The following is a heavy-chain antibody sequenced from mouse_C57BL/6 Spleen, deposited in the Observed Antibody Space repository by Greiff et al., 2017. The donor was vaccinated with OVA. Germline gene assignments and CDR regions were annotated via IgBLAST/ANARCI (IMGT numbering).Heavy chain of an antibody. CDR2: INPNNGGT. Sequence: VQLQQSGPELVKPGASVKISCKASGYTFTDYYMNWVKQSHGKSLEWIGDINPNNGGTSYNQKFKGKATLTVDKSSSTAYMELRSLTSEDSAVYYCERGFITTVVATGYFDVWGTGTTVTVSS. V-gene: IGHV1-26*01. D-gene: IGHD1-1*01. J-gene: IGHJ1*03. CDR3: ERGFITTVVATGYFDV. CDR1: GYTFTDYY.